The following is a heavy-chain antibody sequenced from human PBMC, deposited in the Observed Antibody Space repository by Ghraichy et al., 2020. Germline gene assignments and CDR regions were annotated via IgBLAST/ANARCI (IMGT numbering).Heavy chain of an antibody. CDR2: IYTSGSS. Sequence: SETLSLTCTVSGGSISSYYWNWIRQPAGKGLEWIGRIYTSGSSNYNPSLKSRVTMSVDTSKNQFSLKLSSVTAADTAIYYCARDEEYSYGRYYFDYWGQGTLVTVSS. V-gene: IGHV4-4*07. CDR3: ARDEEYSYGRYYFDY. CDR1: GGSISSYY. J-gene: IGHJ4*02. D-gene: IGHD5-18*01.